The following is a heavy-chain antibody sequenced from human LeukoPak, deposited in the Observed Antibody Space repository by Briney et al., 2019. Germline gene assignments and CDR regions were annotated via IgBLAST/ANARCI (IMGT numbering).Heavy chain of an antibody. CDR2: IYHSGST. D-gene: IGHD3-10*01. V-gene: IGHV4-30-2*01. CDR3: ARGDYYGSGSYYNPGVYFDY. CDR1: GGSISSGGYS. Sequence: SQTLSLTCAVSGGSISSGGYSWSWIRQPPGKGLEWIGYIYHSGSTYYNPSLKSRVTISVDRSKNQFSLKLSSVTAADTAVYYCARGDYYGSGSYYNPGVYFDYWGQGTLVTVSS. J-gene: IGHJ4*02.